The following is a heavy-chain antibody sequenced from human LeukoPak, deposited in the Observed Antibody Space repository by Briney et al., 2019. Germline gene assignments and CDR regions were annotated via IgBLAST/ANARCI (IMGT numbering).Heavy chain of an antibody. V-gene: IGHV3-21*01. J-gene: IGHJ3*02. CDR1: GFTFSSYS. CDR2: ISSSSSYI. D-gene: IGHD3-22*01. Sequence: GGSLRLSCAASGFTFSSYSMNWVRQAPGKGLGWVSSISSSSSYIYYADSVKGRFTISRDNAKNSLYLQMNSLRAEDTAVYYCARDRTYYYDSSGYDAFDIWGQGTMVTVSS. CDR3: ARDRTYYYDSSGYDAFDI.